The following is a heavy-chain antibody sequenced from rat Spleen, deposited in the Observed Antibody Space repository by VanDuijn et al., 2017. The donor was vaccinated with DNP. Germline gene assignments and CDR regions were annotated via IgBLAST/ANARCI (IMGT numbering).Heavy chain of an antibody. CDR3: ARLIAAISH. D-gene: IGHD1-2*01. CDR2: ISTSGGST. V-gene: IGHV5-25*01. Sequence: EVQLVESGGGLVQPGRSLKLSCAASGFTFSNYDMAWVRQAPTKGLEWVASISTSGGSTYYRDSVKGRFTISRDNAKSTLYLQMNSLRSEDTATYYCARLIAAISHWGQGVMVTVSS. J-gene: IGHJ2*01. CDR1: GFTFSNYD.